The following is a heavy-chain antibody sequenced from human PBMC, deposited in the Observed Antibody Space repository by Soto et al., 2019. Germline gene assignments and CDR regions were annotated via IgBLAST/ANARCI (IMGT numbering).Heavy chain of an antibody. V-gene: IGHV4-28*01. Sequence: QVQLQESGPGLVKPSDTLSLTCAVSGYSISSSNWWGWIRQPPGKGLEWIGYIYYSGSTYYNPSLKSRFTMSVDTSKHQFSLKLSSVTAVDTAVYYCAGTTVVTRSGQYYFDYWGQGTLVTVSS. CDR1: GYSISSSNW. CDR3: AGTTVVTRSGQYYFDY. CDR2: IYYSGST. J-gene: IGHJ4*02. D-gene: IGHD4-17*01.